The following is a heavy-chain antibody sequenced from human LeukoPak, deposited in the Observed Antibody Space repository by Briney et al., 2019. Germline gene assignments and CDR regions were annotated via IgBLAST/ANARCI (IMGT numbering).Heavy chain of an antibody. V-gene: IGHV3-23*01. CDR1: GFTFNRNA. Sequence: PGGSLRLSCAASGFTFNRNAISWVRQAPGKGLEWVSTIGGSGDKTFYADSVKGRFTISRDNSKNMVHLQMNSLTGEDTALYYRVRRGDASSGWGDHDFWGQGALVTASS. D-gene: IGHD6-19*01. J-gene: IGHJ4*02. CDR3: VRRGDASSGWGDHDF. CDR2: IGGSGDKT.